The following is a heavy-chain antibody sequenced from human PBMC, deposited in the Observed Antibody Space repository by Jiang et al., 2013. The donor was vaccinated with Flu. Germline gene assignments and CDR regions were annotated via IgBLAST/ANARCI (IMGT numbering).Heavy chain of an antibody. Sequence: KSRVTISVDTSKNQFSLKLSSVTAADTAVYYCARISGSFGMDVWGQGTTVTVSS. D-gene: IGHD1-26*01. J-gene: IGHJ6*02. V-gene: IGHV4-34*01. CDR3: ARISGSFGMDV.